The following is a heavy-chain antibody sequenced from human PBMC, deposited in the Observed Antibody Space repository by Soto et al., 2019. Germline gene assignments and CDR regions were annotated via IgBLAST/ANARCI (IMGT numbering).Heavy chain of an antibody. CDR1: GFIFSGHT. CDR3: AREVYATTDDAFDI. J-gene: IGHJ3*02. Sequence: PGGSLRLSCAASGFIFSGHTMSWVRQARGTGLEWVSSIDQTGAYTNYAESVKGRFTISRDNSRNTLDLQMNSLRAADTAVYYCAREVYATTDDAFDIWGQGTMVTVSS. V-gene: IGHV3-23*01. D-gene: IGHD2-8*01. CDR2: IDQTGAYT.